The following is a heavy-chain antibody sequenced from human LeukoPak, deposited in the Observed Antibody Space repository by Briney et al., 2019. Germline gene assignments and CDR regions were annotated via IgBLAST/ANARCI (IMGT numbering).Heavy chain of an antibody. V-gene: IGHV3-7*01. CDR3: GSFNSYDGIG. J-gene: IGHJ4*02. Sequence: GGSLRLSWPADSFTFSSYWMSWVRQAPGKWLEWVANIKQDGSEKYYVDSVKGRFTISRDNAKNSLYLQMNSLRAVDTAVYYCGSFNSYDGIGWGQGTLVTVSS. CDR2: IKQDGSEK. D-gene: IGHD3-16*01. CDR1: SFTFSSYW.